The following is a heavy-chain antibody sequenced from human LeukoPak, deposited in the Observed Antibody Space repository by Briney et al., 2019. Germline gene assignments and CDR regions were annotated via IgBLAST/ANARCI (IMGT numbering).Heavy chain of an antibody. V-gene: IGHV4-59*08. CDR2: IYYSGST. Sequence: SETLSLTCTVSGGSISSYYWSWIRQPPGKGLEWIGYIYYSGSTNYNPSLKSRVTISVDTSKNQFSLKLSSVTAADTAVYYCARRPFNYYDSSGYLFDYWGQGTLVTVSS. J-gene: IGHJ4*02. CDR3: ARRPFNYYDSSGYLFDY. CDR1: GGSISSYY. D-gene: IGHD3-22*01.